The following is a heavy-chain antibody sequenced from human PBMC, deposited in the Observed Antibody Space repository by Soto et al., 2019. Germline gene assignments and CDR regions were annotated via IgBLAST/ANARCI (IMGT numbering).Heavy chain of an antibody. CDR2: IYHSGST. CDR1: SGSIISSNW. CDR3: ASVPYDFWSGSQWYYMDV. Sequence: SETLSLTCAVSSGSIISSNWWSWVRHPPGKGLEWIGEIYHSGSTNYNPSLKSRVTISVDKSKNQFSLKLSSVTAADTAVYYCASVPYDFWSGSQWYYMDVWGKGTTVTVSS. D-gene: IGHD3-3*01. J-gene: IGHJ6*03. V-gene: IGHV4-4*02.